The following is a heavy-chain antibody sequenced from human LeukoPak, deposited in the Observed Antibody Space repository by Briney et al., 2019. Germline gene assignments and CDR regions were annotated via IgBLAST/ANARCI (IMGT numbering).Heavy chain of an antibody. Sequence: SVKVSCKASGGTFTSYALSWVRLAPGQGLEWMGGVIPIFGTANYAQKFQGRVTITTDESTSTAYMELSSLRSEDTAVYYCARVSLPDRYSYGHLDYWGQGTLVTVSS. V-gene: IGHV1-69*05. CDR1: GGTFTSYA. CDR2: VIPIFGTA. CDR3: ARVSLPDRYSYGHLDY. J-gene: IGHJ4*02. D-gene: IGHD5-18*01.